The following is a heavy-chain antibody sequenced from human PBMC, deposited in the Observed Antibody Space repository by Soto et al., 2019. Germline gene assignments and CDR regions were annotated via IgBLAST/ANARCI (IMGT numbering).Heavy chain of an antibody. V-gene: IGHV2-5*02. CDR2: IYWDDDK. CDR3: AHGSGWLSDY. CDR1: GFSLDSPAVG. Sequence: QITLKVSDPTLVKPTQTLTLTCTFSGFSLDSPAVGVNWIRQPPGKALEWLGLIYWDDDKQYNPSLKSRLTITRDTSKNQVVLTMTNMDPVDTATYYCAHGSGWLSDYWGQGTLVTVSS. D-gene: IGHD6-19*01. J-gene: IGHJ4*02.